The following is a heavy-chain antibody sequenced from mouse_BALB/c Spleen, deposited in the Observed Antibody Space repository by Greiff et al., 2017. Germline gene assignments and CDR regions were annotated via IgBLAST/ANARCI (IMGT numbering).Heavy chain of an antibody. D-gene: IGHD1-1*01. CDR3: ARNHYYGSSYAMDY. Sequence: EVQLQQSGAELVKPGASVKLSCTASGFNIKDTYMHWVKQRPEQGLEWIGRIDPANGNTKYDPKFQGKATIKADTSSNTAYLQLSSLTSEDTAVYYCARNHYYGSSYAMDYWGQGTSVTVSS. CDR2: IDPANGNT. J-gene: IGHJ4*01. CDR1: GFNIKDTY. V-gene: IGHV14-3*02.